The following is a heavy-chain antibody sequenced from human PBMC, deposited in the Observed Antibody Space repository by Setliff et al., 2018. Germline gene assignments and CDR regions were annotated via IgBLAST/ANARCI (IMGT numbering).Heavy chain of an antibody. CDR2: IYYSGTA. Sequence: SETLSLTCTVSGGSISSSSYQWGWVRQTPGKGLEWIGSIYYSGTAYYNPSLKSRVTISVDTSKNQFSLQVTSVTATDTAVYYCARHEFVGGYYGSVTYRHFDYWGQGILGPSPQ. D-gene: IGHD3-10*01. CDR3: ARHEFVGGYYGSVTYRHFDY. J-gene: IGHJ4*02. V-gene: IGHV4-39*01. CDR1: GGSISSSSYQ.